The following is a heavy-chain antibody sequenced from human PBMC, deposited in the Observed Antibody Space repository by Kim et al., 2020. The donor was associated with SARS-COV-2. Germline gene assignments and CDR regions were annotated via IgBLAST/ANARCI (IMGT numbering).Heavy chain of an antibody. V-gene: IGHV1-46*01. CDR3: ARDYEMQGGYGMDV. D-gene: IGHD3-3*01. Sequence: QNCQGRVTMTRDTSTSTVYMELSSLRSEDTAVYYCARDYEMQGGYGMDVWGHGTTVTVSS. J-gene: IGHJ6*02.